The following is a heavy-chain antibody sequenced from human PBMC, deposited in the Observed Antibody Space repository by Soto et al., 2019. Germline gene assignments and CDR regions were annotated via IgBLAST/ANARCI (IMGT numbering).Heavy chain of an antibody. D-gene: IGHD3-10*01. CDR2: IIPILGIA. V-gene: IGHV1-69*08. J-gene: IGHJ4*02. CDR1: GGTFSSYT. Sequence: QVQLVQSGAEVKKPGSSVKVSCKASGGTFSSYTISWVRQAPGQGLEWMGRIIPILGIANYAQKFQGRVTITADKSHGHAYMELSSLRSEDTAVYYCAREEYYYGSGAFFDYWGQGTLVTVSS. CDR3: AREEYYYGSGAFFDY.